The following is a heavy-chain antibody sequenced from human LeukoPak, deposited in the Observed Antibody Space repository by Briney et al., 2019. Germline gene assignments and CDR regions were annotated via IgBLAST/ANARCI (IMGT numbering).Heavy chain of an antibody. J-gene: IGHJ4*02. D-gene: IGHD5-12*01. CDR2: INHSGST. V-gene: IGHV4-34*01. CDR3: ARRYSGYDY. Sequence: SETLSLTCAVYGGSFSGYYWSWIRQPPGKGLEWIGEINHSGSTNYDPSLKSRVTISVGTSKNQFSLKLSSVTAADTAVYYCARRYSGYDYWGQGTLVTVSS. CDR1: GGSFSGYY.